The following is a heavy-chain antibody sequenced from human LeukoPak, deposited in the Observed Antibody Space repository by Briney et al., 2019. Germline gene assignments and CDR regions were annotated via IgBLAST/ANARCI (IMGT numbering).Heavy chain of an antibody. Sequence: GGSLRLSCAASGFTFSSYSMNWVRQAPGKGLEWVSYISSSSSTIYYADSVKGRFTISRDNAKNSLYLRMNSLRAEDTAVYYCARARIAARPDFDYWGQGTLVTVSS. D-gene: IGHD6-6*01. CDR1: GFTFSSYS. J-gene: IGHJ4*02. V-gene: IGHV3-48*01. CDR2: ISSSSSTI. CDR3: ARARIAARPDFDY.